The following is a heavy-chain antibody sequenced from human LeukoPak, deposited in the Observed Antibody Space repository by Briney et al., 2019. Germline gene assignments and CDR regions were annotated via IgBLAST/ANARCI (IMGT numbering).Heavy chain of an antibody. CDR3: ARLRPLSGGYSYGYYFDY. CDR1: GYSFTNYW. D-gene: IGHD5-18*01. CDR2: IYPGDSDT. Sequence: GESLKISCKGSGYSFTNYWIGWVRQMPGKGLEWMGIIYPGDSDTKYSPSFQGQVTISADKSISTAYLQWSSLKASDTAMYYCARLRPLSGGYSYGYYFDYWGQGTLVTVSS. J-gene: IGHJ4*02. V-gene: IGHV5-51*01.